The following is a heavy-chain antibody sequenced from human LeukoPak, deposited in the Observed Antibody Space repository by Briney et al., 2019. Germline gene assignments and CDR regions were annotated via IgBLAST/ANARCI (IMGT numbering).Heavy chain of an antibody. J-gene: IGHJ4*02. D-gene: IGHD5-18*01. V-gene: IGHV1-2*02. CDR1: GYTFTDYY. Sequence: ASVKVSCKASGYTFTDYYIHWVRQAPGQGLEWMGWINPNSGGTSYAQQFQGRVTMTSDTSISSAYMGLSRLRSDDTAVYYCARDRSRGYSYGLESLYWGQGTLVTVSS. CDR3: ARDRSRGYSYGLESLY. CDR2: INPNSGGT.